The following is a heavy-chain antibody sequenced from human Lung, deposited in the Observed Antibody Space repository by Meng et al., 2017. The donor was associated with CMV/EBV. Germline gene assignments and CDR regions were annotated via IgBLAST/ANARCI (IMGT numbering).Heavy chain of an antibody. Sequence: QGPLAEAGPGLVKPPQTLSLTCTVSGGSIGSGGYYWSWIRQHPGKGLEWIGYIYYTGSTFYNPSLKSRVTISVDTSKNQFSLKLIPATAADTAVYYCAREAGRDGYATPKFDYWGQGTLVTVSS. V-gene: IGHV4-31*03. D-gene: IGHD5-24*01. CDR1: GGSIGSGGYY. J-gene: IGHJ4*02. CDR3: AREAGRDGYATPKFDY. CDR2: IYYTGST.